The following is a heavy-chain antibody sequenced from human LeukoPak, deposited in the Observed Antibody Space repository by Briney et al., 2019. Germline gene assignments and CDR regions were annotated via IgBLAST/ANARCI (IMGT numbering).Heavy chain of an antibody. J-gene: IGHJ4*02. CDR1: GGSISSYY. D-gene: IGHD3-10*01. Sequence: KPSETLSLTCTVSGGSISSYYWSWFRQPAGKGLEWIGRIYTSGSTNYNPSLKSRVTISVDTSKNQFSLKLSSVTAADTAVYYCARHLLLWFGAAYFDYWGQGTLVTVSS. CDR3: ARHLLLWFGAAYFDY. CDR2: IYTSGST. V-gene: IGHV4-4*07.